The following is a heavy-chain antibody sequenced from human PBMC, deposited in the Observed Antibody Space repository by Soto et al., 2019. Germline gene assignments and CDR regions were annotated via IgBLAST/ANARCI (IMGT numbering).Heavy chain of an antibody. Sequence: EVQLLESGGGLVQPGGSLRLSCAASGFTFSSYAMSWVRQAPGKGLEWVSAISGSGGSTYYADSVKGRFTISRDNSKNTMYLQMNGLRAEDTGVYYCAKAGYDFWSGYLSNGHYYYYYMDVWGKGTTVTVSS. D-gene: IGHD3-3*01. CDR1: GFTFSSYA. CDR2: ISGSGGST. J-gene: IGHJ6*03. CDR3: AKAGYDFWSGYLSNGHYYYYYMDV. V-gene: IGHV3-23*01.